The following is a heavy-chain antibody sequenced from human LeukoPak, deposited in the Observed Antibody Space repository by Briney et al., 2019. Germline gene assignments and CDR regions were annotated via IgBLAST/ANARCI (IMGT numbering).Heavy chain of an antibody. V-gene: IGHV4-4*02. J-gene: IGHJ4*02. D-gene: IGHD3-22*01. Sequence: SETLSLTCAVSGGSISSSNWWSWVRQPPGKGLEWIGEINHSGSTNYNPSLKSRVTISVDTSKNQFSLKLSSVTAADTAVYYCARKYSSSWLSYYYDSSGPGFDYWGQGTLVTVSS. CDR2: INHSGST. CDR3: ARKYSSSWLSYYYDSSGPGFDY. CDR1: GGSISSSNW.